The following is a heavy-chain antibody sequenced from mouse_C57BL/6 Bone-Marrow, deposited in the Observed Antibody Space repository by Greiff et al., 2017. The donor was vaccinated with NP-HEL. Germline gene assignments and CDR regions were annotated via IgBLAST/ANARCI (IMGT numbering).Heavy chain of an antibody. D-gene: IGHD2-3*01. CDR3: ARWLLPWYFDV. V-gene: IGHV1-64*01. Sequence: QVQLQQSGAELVKPGASVKLSCKASGYTFTSYWMHWVKQRPGQGLEWIGMIHPNSGSTNYNEKFKSKATLTVDKSSSTAYMQLSSLTSEDSAVYYCARWLLPWYFDVWGTGTTVTVSS. CDR1: GYTFTSYW. CDR2: IHPNSGST. J-gene: IGHJ1*03.